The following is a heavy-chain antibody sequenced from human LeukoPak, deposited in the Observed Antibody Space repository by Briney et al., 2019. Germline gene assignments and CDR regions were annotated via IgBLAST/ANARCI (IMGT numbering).Heavy chain of an antibody. V-gene: IGHV4-34*01. CDR3: ARRTTVGTIFGVVRGNWFDP. J-gene: IGHJ5*02. CDR2: INHSGST. Sequence: SETLSLTCAVYGASFSDDYWSWIRQPPGKGLEWIGEINHSGSTNYNPSLKSRVTISVDTSKNQFSLKLSSVTAADTAVYYCARRTTVGTIFGVVRGNWFDPWGQGTLVTVSS. CDR1: GASFSDDY. D-gene: IGHD3-3*01.